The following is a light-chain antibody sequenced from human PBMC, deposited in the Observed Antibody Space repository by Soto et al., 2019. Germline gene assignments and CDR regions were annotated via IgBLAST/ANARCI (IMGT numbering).Light chain of an antibody. CDR2: DAS. CDR3: QQYDNLPLS. V-gene: IGKV1-33*01. J-gene: IGKJ4*01. Sequence: DIQMTQSPSFLSASVGDRVTITCQASQDITTSLNWYQQKPGKAPKLLMYDASNLETGVPSRYSGSGSGTVFTFTISSLQAEDIATYYCQQYDNLPLSFGGGTKVEIK. CDR1: QDITTS.